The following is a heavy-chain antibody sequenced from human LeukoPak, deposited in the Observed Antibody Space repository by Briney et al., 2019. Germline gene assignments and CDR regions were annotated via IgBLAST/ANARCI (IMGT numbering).Heavy chain of an antibody. CDR2: ISGSGGTT. J-gene: IGHJ4*02. CDR3: ARDDTAVAGTELDY. V-gene: IGHV3-23*01. D-gene: IGHD6-19*01. Sequence: GGSLRLSCAASGFTFSSYAMSWVRQAPGKGLEWVSGISGSGGTTDYADSVKGRFTISRDNAKNSLSLQMNSLRAEDTAVYYCARDDTAVAGTELDYWGQGTLVTVSS. CDR1: GFTFSSYA.